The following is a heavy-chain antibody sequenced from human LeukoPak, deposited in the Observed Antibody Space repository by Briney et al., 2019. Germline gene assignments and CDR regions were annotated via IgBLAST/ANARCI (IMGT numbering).Heavy chain of an antibody. CDR2: ISSSGSTI. CDR3: AGFYSSGSPYYYYYGMDV. J-gene: IGHJ6*02. CDR1: GFTFSSYE. Sequence: GESLKISCAASGFTFSSYEMNWVRQAPGKGLEWVSYISSSGSTIYYADSVKGRFTISRDNAKNSLYLQMNSLRAEDTAVYYCAGFYSSGSPYYYYYGMDVWGQGTTVTVSS. D-gene: IGHD6-19*01. V-gene: IGHV3-48*03.